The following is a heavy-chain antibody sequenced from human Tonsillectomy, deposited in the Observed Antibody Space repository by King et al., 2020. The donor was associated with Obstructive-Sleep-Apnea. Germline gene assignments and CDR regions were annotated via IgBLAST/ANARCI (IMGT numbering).Heavy chain of an antibody. V-gene: IGHV1-18*01. Sequence: QLVQSGTEVKKPGASVKVSCKTSGYTFTNYDISWGRQAPGQGLEWLGGISGYNGNTNYVQRLQGRVTMTTDTSTSTAYMELRSLRSAYTAVYYCARGETGLLYGDYVFYAFDIWGEGTVVTVSS. CDR3: ARGETGLLYGDYVFYAFDI. J-gene: IGHJ3*02. CDR2: ISGYNGNT. D-gene: IGHD4-17*01. CDR1: GYTFTNYD.